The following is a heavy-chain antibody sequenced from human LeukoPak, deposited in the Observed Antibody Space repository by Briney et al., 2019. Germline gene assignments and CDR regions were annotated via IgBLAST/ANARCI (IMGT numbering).Heavy chain of an antibody. CDR3: ARVARKYYFDY. CDR1: GYTFTGYY. J-gene: IGHJ4*02. CDR2: INPSGGST. Sequence: ASVKVSCKASGYTFTGYYMHWVRQAPGQGLEWMGIINPSGGSTSYAQKFQSRVTMTRDMSTSTVYMELSSLRAEDTAVYYCARVARKYYFDYWGQGTLVTVSS. V-gene: IGHV1-46*01.